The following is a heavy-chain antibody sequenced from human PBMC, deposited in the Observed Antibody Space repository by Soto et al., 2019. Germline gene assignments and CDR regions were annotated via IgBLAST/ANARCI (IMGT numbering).Heavy chain of an antibody. CDR1: GYTFTGYY. Sequence: ASVKVSCKASGYTFTGYYMHSVRQAPGQRLEWMGWINPNSGGTNYAQKFQGRVTMTRDTSISTAYMEPSRLRSEDTAVYYCARGRKEQPVYYYYYYGMDVWGQGTTVTVSS. CDR2: INPNSGGT. D-gene: IGHD6-6*01. CDR3: ARGRKEQPVYYYYYYGMDV. V-gene: IGHV1-2*02. J-gene: IGHJ6*02.